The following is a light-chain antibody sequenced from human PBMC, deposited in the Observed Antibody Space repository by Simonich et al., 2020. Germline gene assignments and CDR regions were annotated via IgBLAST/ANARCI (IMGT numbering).Light chain of an antibody. CDR3: SSYTSSSTWV. Sequence: QSALTQPASVSGSPGQSITISCPGTSSEVGGYNYVSWYQQHPGKAPKLMIYDFSKRPSGVSNRFSGSKSGNTASLTISGLQAEDEADYYCSSYTSSSTWVFGGGTKLTVL. CDR2: DFS. CDR1: SSEVGGYNY. J-gene: IGLJ3*02. V-gene: IGLV2-14*01.